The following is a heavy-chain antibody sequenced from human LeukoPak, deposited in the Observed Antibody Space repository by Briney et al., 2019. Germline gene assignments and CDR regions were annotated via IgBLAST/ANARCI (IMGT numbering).Heavy chain of an antibody. CDR2: IYHSGST. Sequence: PSETLSLTCLVSGYSISSGDYWGWIRQPPGKGLEWIGRIYHSGSTYYNPSLKSRVTISIDTSKNHFSLNLSSVTAADTAVYYCARGNLRGIIIRGFDYWGQGTLVTVSS. CDR3: ARGNLRGIIIRGFDY. J-gene: IGHJ4*02. CDR1: GYSISSGDY. V-gene: IGHV4-38-2*02. D-gene: IGHD3-10*01.